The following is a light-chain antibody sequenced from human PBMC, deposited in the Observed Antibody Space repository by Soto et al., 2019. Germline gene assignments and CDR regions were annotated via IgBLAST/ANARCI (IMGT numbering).Light chain of an antibody. Sequence: EIVLTQSPGTLSLSPGGGATLSCRASQSVSSSFLAWYQQKPGQAPRLLIYGASSRATGIPDRFSGSGSGTDFTLTISRLEPEDFAVYYCQQYGSSPFTFGQGTKLEIK. J-gene: IGKJ2*01. CDR1: QSVSSSF. CDR2: GAS. V-gene: IGKV3-20*01. CDR3: QQYGSSPFT.